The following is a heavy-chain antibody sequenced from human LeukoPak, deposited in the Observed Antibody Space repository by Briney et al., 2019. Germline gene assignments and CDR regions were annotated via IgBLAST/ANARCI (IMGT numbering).Heavy chain of an antibody. CDR3: ARHPGGVQGVPYYFDY. Sequence: SETLSLTCSVSGGSITSSSYYWGWIRQPPGKVLEWIGSINYSGSSYYNPSLQSRVTISVDTSKNRFSLKLSSVTAADTAVYYCARHPGGVQGVPYYFDYWGQGTLVTVSS. CDR1: GGSITSSSYY. D-gene: IGHD3-10*01. V-gene: IGHV4-39*01. CDR2: INYSGSS. J-gene: IGHJ4*02.